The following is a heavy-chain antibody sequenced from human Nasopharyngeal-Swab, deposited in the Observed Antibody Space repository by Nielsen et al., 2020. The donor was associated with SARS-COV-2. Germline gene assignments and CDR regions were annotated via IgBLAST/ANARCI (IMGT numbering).Heavy chain of an antibody. V-gene: IGHV3-21*01. Sequence: GRQAPGKGLERGSSIGSSRRYMYNADSVQGRFTISRDNAKNSLYLQMNSLRAEATAMYYCARDRGPMARGVSGPRYFDLWGRGTLVTVSS. CDR3: ARDRGPMARGVSGPRYFDL. J-gene: IGHJ2*01. CDR2: IGSSRRYM. D-gene: IGHD3-10*01.